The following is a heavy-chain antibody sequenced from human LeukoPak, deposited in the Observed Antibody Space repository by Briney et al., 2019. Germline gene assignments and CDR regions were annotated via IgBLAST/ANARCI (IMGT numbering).Heavy chain of an antibody. CDR3: AKRPYGAGFDY. J-gene: IGHJ4*02. Sequence: GGTLRLSCAASGFTFSSYGMSWVRQAPGKGLEWVSAISGSGGSTYYADSVKGRFTISRDNSKNTLYLQMNSLRAEDTAVYFCAKRPYGAGFDYWGQGTLVTVSS. CDR2: ISGSGGST. D-gene: IGHD4-17*01. V-gene: IGHV3-23*01. CDR1: GFTFSSYG.